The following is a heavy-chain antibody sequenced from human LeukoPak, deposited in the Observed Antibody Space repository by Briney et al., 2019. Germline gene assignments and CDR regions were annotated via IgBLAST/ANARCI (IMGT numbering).Heavy chain of an antibody. CDR2: IYTSGST. V-gene: IGHV4-61*02. J-gene: IGHJ4*02. CDR3: ARSTGTTMFIDY. CDR1: GGSISSGSYY. Sequence: SETLSLTCTVSGGSISSGSYYWSWIRQPAGKGLEWIGRIYTSGSTNYNPSLKSRVTISVDASKNQFSLKLSSVTAADTAVYYCARSTGTTMFIDYWGQGTLVTVSS. D-gene: IGHD3-10*02.